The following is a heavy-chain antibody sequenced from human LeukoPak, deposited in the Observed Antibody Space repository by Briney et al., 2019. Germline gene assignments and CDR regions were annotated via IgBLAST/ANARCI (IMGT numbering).Heavy chain of an antibody. Sequence: SETLSLTCTVFGGSISSGDYYWNWIRQPPGKGLEWIGEINHSGRTNYNPSLKSRVTISVDTSKKQFSLKLSSVTAADTAVYYCARGVDYYGVWGQGTLVTVSS. CDR1: GGSISSGDYY. CDR2: INHSGRT. D-gene: IGHD3-10*01. V-gene: IGHV4-34*01. J-gene: IGHJ4*02. CDR3: ARGVDYYGV.